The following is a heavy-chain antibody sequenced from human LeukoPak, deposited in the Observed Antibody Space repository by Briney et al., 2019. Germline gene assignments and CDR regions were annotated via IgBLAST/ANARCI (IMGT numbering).Heavy chain of an antibody. CDR1: GGTFSNYA. D-gene: IGHD4-23*01. CDR3: ARLLDYGGGFDY. J-gene: IGHJ4*02. Sequence: ASVKVSCRASGGTFSNYAISWVRQAPGQGLEWMGGIIPIFGTANYAQKFQGRVTITADESTSTAYMELSSLRSEDTAVYYCARLLDYGGGFDYWGQGTLVTVSS. CDR2: IIPIFGTA. V-gene: IGHV1-69*13.